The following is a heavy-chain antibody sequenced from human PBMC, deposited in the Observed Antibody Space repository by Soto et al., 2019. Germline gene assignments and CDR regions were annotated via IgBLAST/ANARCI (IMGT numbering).Heavy chain of an antibody. D-gene: IGHD6-13*01. CDR1: GDSISNYY. J-gene: IGHJ3*02. CDR2: IYYSGRT. CDR3: ARHLWVGSSWYLGAFDI. Sequence: QVQLQESGPGLVKPSETLSLTCTVSGDSISNYYWSWIRQPPGKGLEWIGYIYYSGRTNYNTSLKGRVTIWVDTSKNHFSLKLSSVTAADTAVYYCARHLWVGSSWYLGAFDIWGQGTMVTVSS. V-gene: IGHV4-59*08.